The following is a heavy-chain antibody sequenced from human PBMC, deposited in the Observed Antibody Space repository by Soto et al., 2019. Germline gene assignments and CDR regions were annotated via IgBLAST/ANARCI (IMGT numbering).Heavy chain of an antibody. J-gene: IGHJ4*02. Sequence: GGSLRLSCAASGFTFSSYAMHWVRQAPGKGLEWVAVISYDGSNKYYADSVKGRFTISRDNSKNTLYLQMNSLRAEDTAVYYCARDPSLMIVVVITTGYFDYWGQGTLVTVSS. D-gene: IGHD3-22*01. CDR1: GFTFSSYA. CDR2: ISYDGSNK. CDR3: ARDPSLMIVVVITTGYFDY. V-gene: IGHV3-30-3*01.